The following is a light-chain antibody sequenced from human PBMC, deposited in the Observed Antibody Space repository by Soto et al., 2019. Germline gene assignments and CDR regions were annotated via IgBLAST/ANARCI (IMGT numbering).Light chain of an antibody. CDR1: SSNIGRNT. CDR3: AAWDDSLKAVV. J-gene: IGLJ2*01. CDR2: SNN. Sequence: QSVLTQPPSASGTPGQRVTISCSGSSSNIGRNTVNWYQQLPGTAPKLLIYSNNQRPSGVPDRFSGSKSGTSASLAISGLQSEDEADYYCAAWDDSLKAVVFGGGTQLTVL. V-gene: IGLV1-44*01.